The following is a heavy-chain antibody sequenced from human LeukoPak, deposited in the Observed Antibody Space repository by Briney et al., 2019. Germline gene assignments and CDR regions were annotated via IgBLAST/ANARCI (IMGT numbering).Heavy chain of an antibody. CDR1: GFTFNIYG. CDR3: ARDLAYYDFWSGFHMDV. V-gene: IGHV3-23*01. D-gene: IGHD3-3*01. CDR2: VGGGNDI. J-gene: IGHJ6*03. Sequence: GGSLRLSCVASGFTFNIYGMSWVRQAPGKGLEWVSSVGGGNDIHYADSVKGRFTGSRDDAKNTVYLQMNSLRAEDTAVYYCARDLAYYDFWSGFHMDVWGKGTTVTVSS.